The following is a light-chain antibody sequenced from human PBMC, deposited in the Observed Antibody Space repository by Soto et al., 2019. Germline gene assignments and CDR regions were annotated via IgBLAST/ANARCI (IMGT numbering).Light chain of an antibody. CDR3: QQRSNWPPYT. Sequence: IVLTQSPATLSLSPGERATLSCRASESVSTYVAWYQQKPGQAPRLLIFDASNRATGIPARFSGSGSGTDFTLTISSLEPEDCAVYYCQQRSNWPPYTFGQGTKVDIK. CDR2: DAS. J-gene: IGKJ2*01. CDR1: ESVSTY. V-gene: IGKV3-11*01.